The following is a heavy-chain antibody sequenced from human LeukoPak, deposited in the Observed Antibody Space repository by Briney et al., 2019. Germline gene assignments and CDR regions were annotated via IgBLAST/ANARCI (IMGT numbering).Heavy chain of an antibody. V-gene: IGHV4-39*01. CDR2: MYSSGST. CDR1: GGSISSSSYY. D-gene: IGHD3-22*01. J-gene: IGHJ4*02. Sequence: ASETLSLTCTVSGGSISSSSYYWGWIRQPPGKGLEWIGSMYSSGSTYYNPSLKSRLTISVDTSKNQFSLKLSSVTAADTAVYYCARSKADSSGYYYFDYWGQGTLVTVSS. CDR3: ARSKADSSGYYYFDY.